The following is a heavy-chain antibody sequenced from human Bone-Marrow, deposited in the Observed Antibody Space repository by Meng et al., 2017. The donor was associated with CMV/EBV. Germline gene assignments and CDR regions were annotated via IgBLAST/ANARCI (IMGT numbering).Heavy chain of an antibody. V-gene: IGHV3-7*01. CDR2: IKQDGSEK. CDR3: ARAGFGELLYKSNYYYYGMDV. Sequence: GESLKISCAASGFTFSSYWMSWVRQAPGKGLEWVANIKQDGSEKYYVDSVKGRFTISRDNAKNSLYLQMNSLRAEDTAVYYRARAGFGELLYKSNYYYYGMDVWGQGTTVTVSS. J-gene: IGHJ6*02. CDR1: GFTFSSYW. D-gene: IGHD3-10*01.